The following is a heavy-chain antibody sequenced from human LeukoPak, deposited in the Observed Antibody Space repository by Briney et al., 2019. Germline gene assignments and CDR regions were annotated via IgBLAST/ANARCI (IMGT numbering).Heavy chain of an antibody. J-gene: IGHJ4*02. CDR3: ARGPTNTIGRHVHFDY. CDR1: GGNFGNYA. Sequence: SVKVSCKASGGNFGNYAISWVRQAPGQGLEWMGRLIPILGVANYAQKFQGRVTITADTSTNTAYMELSSLRSVDTAVYYCARGPTNTIGRHVHFDYWGQGTLVTVSS. CDR2: LIPILGVA. V-gene: IGHV1-69*04. D-gene: IGHD2-8*01.